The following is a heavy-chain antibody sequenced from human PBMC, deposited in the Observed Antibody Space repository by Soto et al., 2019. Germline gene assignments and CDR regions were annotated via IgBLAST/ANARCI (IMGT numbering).Heavy chain of an antibody. Sequence: SETLSLTXTVSGGSISSYYWSWIRQPPGKGLEWIGYIYYSGSTNYNPSLKSRVTISVDTSKNQFSLKLSSVTAADTAVYYCARVNSLYFDYWGQGTLVTVSS. CDR1: GGSISSYY. J-gene: IGHJ4*02. CDR3: ARVNSLYFDY. CDR2: IYYSGST. V-gene: IGHV4-59*01.